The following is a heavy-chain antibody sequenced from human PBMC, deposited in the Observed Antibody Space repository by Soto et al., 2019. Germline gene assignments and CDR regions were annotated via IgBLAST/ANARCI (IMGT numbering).Heavy chain of an antibody. J-gene: IGHJ4*02. CDR1: GGSVSSGSYY. Sequence: QVQLQESGPGLVKPSETLSLTCTVSGGSVSSGSYYWSWIRQPPGKGLEWIGYIYYSGSTNYNPSLKIRVTISVDTSKNQFSLKLSSVTAADTAVYYCARASYSGSYRGTHGYWGQGTLVTVSS. V-gene: IGHV4-61*01. D-gene: IGHD1-26*01. CDR3: ARASYSGSYRGTHGY. CDR2: IYYSGST.